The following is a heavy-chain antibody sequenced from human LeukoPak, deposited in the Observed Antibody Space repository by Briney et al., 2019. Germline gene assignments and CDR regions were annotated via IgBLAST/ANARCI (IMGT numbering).Heavy chain of an antibody. CDR2: IDSSTNYI. CDR3: ARDPGAARPIDY. V-gene: IGHV3-21*01. CDR1: GFTFTSYS. J-gene: IGHJ4*02. D-gene: IGHD6-6*01. Sequence: KSGGSLRLSCAASGFTFTSYSLNWVRQAPGKGLEWVSSIDSSTNYIYYADSVQGRFTMSRDNAKDSAYLQMNSLRAEDAAVYYCARDPGAARPIDYWGQGTLVTVSS.